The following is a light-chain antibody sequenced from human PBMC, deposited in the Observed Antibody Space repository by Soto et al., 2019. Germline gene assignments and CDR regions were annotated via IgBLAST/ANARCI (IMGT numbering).Light chain of an antibody. CDR3: SSYAGTYIHVV. CDR2: EVN. V-gene: IGLV2-8*01. CDR1: SSDVGAYNY. J-gene: IGLJ2*01. Sequence: QSVLTQPPSASGSPGQSVTISCTGTSSDVGAYNYVSWYQQHPGKAPTFMIYEVNKRPSGVPDRFSGSKSGNTASLTVSGLQAEDEAEYYCSSYAGTYIHVVFGGGTKLTVL.